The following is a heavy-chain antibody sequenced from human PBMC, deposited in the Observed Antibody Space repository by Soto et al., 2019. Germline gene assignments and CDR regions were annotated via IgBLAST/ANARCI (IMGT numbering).Heavy chain of an antibody. Sequence: SETLSLTCAVYGGSFSGYYWSWIRQPPGKGLEWIGEINHSGSTNYNPSLKSRVTISVDTSKNQFSLKLSSVTAADTAVYYCAREHSGYDDGFDYWGQGTLVTVSS. J-gene: IGHJ4*02. V-gene: IGHV4-34*01. D-gene: IGHD5-12*01. CDR2: INHSGST. CDR3: AREHSGYDDGFDY. CDR1: GGSFSGYY.